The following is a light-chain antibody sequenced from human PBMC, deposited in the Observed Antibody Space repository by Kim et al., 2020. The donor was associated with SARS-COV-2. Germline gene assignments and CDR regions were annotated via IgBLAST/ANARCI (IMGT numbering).Light chain of an antibody. J-gene: IGKJ1*01. Sequence: DIQMTQSPSSLSASVGDRVTITCRASQSISTYLNWFQVKPGTAPELLIYAASTLQSGVPSRFSGSGSGTDFTLTISSLHPEDFATYYCQHSYSFRTFGQGTKVDIK. CDR3: QHSYSFRT. CDR1: QSISTY. CDR2: AAS. V-gene: IGKV1-39*01.